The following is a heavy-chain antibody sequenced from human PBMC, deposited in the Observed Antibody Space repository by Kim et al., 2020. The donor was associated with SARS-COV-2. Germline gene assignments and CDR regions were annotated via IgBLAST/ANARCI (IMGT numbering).Heavy chain of an antibody. V-gene: IGHV5-51*01. J-gene: IGHJ6*02. Sequence: PSFQGQVTISADKSMSTAYLQWSSLKASDTAMYYCARQREGNYYYGMDVWGQGTTVTVSS. D-gene: IGHD1-26*01. CDR3: ARQREGNYYYGMDV.